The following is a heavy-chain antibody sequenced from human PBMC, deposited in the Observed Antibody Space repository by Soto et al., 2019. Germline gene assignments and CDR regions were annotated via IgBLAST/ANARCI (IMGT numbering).Heavy chain of an antibody. D-gene: IGHD6-19*01. CDR3: VRDSGNGWKDY. CDR2: IDHSGST. Sequence: QVQLQESGPGLVKPSGTLSLTCAVSGGSISSTNWWNWVRPPPGKGLEWIGEIDHSGSTNYNPSLRRRVTMSVDKPKNQFSLKLSSVTAADTAVYYCVRDSGNGWKDYWGQGTLVTVSS. CDR1: GGSISSTNW. V-gene: IGHV4-4*02. J-gene: IGHJ4*02.